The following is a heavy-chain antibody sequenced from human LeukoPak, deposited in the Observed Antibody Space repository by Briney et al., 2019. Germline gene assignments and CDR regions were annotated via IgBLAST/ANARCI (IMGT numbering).Heavy chain of an antibody. Sequence: GGSLRLSCTASGFIFSNYAMSWVRQAPGQGLEWVSSIHGSGGSTYYADSVEGRFTISRDNSKNTLYLQMNSLRAGDTALYYCAKNYASGTYYIDYWGQGTLVTVSS. CDR1: GFIFSNYA. CDR3: AKNYASGTYYIDY. J-gene: IGHJ4*02. CDR2: IHGSGGST. V-gene: IGHV3-23*01. D-gene: IGHD3-10*01.